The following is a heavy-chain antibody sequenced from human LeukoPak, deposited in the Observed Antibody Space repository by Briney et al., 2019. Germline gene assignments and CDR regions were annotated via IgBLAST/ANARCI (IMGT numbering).Heavy chain of an antibody. J-gene: IGHJ4*02. CDR2: IYYSGSTSGST. Sequence: SETLSLTCTVSGGSISSGGYYWSWIRQYPGEGLEWVGYIYYSGSTSGSTCYNPSLKSRLTISIDTSENQSSLELSSVTAADTAIYYCATARDSSAFYGFDYWGQGTLVTVSS. D-gene: IGHD3-22*01. CDR1: GGSISSGGYY. CDR3: ATARDSSAFYGFDY. V-gene: IGHV4-31*03.